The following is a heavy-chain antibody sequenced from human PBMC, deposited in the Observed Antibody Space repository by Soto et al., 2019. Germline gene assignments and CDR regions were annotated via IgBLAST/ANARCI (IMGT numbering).Heavy chain of an antibody. CDR2: IVVGSGNT. CDR3: PADPYDCDSSDYYSFDQ. CDR1: GSNFRTTA. J-gene: IGHJ4*02. Sequence: SEKISCKASGSNFRTTAVQWARQARGQRLESIGWIVVGSGNTNYAQKFQERVTITRAMSTSTAYLDVSSLISEDTAVYYCPADPYDCDSSDYYSFDQWGQGTLVTVSS. V-gene: IGHV1-58*01. D-gene: IGHD3-22*01.